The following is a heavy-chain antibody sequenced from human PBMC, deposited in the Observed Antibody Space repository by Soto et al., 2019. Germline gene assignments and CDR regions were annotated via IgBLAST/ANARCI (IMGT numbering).Heavy chain of an antibody. D-gene: IGHD2-15*01. Sequence: EVQLVESGGGLVQPGRSLRLSCAASGFTFDDYAMHWVRQAPGKGLEWVSGISWNCGSIGYADSVKGRFTISRDNAKNSLYLQMNSLRAEDTALYYCSKDMEAVPAWGQGTMVTVSS. J-gene: IGHJ3*01. CDR2: ISWNCGSI. CDR3: SKDMEAVPA. V-gene: IGHV3-9*01. CDR1: GFTFDDYA.